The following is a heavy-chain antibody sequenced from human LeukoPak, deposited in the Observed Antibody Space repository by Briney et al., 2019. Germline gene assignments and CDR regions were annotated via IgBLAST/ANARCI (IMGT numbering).Heavy chain of an antibody. CDR2: IYYSGST. Sequence: SETLSLTCTVSGGSISSSSYYWGWIRQPPGKGLERIGSIYYSGSTYYNPSLKSRVTISVDTSKNQFSLKLSSVTAADTAVYYCARQIAEYQLLRALYCYYYYMDVWGKGTTVTVSS. V-gene: IGHV4-39*01. D-gene: IGHD2-2*01. J-gene: IGHJ6*03. CDR3: ARQIAEYQLLRALYCYYYYMDV. CDR1: GGSISSSSYY.